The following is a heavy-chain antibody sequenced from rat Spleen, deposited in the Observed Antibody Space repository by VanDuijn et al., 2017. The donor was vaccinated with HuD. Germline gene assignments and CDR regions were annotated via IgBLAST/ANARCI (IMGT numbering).Heavy chain of an antibody. CDR3: TRAGYLRDWYFDF. V-gene: IGHV5-19*01. CDR2: ISSDGSTT. Sequence: EVQLVESGGGLVQPGRSLKLSCAASGFTFSNYGMHWIRQAPAKGLEWVATISSDGSTTYYRDSVRGRFTISSDNAKSTLYLQMDSLRSEDTATYYCTRAGYLRDWYFDFWGPGTMVTVSS. CDR1: GFTFSNYG. D-gene: IGHD2-2*01. J-gene: IGHJ1*01.